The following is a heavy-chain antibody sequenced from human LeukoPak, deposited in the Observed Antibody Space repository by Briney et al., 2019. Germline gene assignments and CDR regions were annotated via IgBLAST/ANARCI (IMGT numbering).Heavy chain of an antibody. CDR3: ARGVVVVAATWFDY. V-gene: IGHV4-61*01. CDR2: IYYSGST. J-gene: IGHJ4*02. CDR1: GGSVSSGSYY. D-gene: IGHD2-15*01. Sequence: SETLSLTCTVSGGSVSSGSYYWSWIRQPPGKGLEWIGYIYYSGSTNYNPSLKSRVTISVDTSKNQFSLKLSSVTAADTAVYYCARGVVVVAATWFDYWGQGTLVTVSS.